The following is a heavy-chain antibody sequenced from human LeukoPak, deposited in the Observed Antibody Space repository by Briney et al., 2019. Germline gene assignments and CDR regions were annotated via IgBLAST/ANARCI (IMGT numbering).Heavy chain of an antibody. CDR1: GFTFSSYG. V-gene: IGHV3-30*02. CDR2: IRYDGSNK. J-gene: IGHJ4*02. D-gene: IGHD3-16*01. Sequence: AGGSLRLSCAASGFTFSSYGMHWVRQAPGKGLEWVAFIRYDGSNKYYADSAKGRFTISRDNSKNTLYLQMNSLRAEDTAVYYCAKDFAQGALDYWGQGTLVTVSS. CDR3: AKDFAQGALDY.